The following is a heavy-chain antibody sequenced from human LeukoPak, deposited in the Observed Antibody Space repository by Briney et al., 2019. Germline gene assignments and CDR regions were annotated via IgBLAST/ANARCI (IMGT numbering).Heavy chain of an antibody. CDR1: SASISTYY. CDR3: ARDRDVDDFDS. V-gene: IGHV4-59*12. J-gene: IGHJ4*01. Sequence: SETLSLTCTVSSASISTYYWSWIRQPPGKGLEWIGYIYHSGTSNYNPSLKSRVTTSIDTSKNQLSLNLKSVTAADTAVYYCARDRDVDDFDSWGHGTLVTVSS. D-gene: IGHD2-15*01. CDR2: IYHSGTS.